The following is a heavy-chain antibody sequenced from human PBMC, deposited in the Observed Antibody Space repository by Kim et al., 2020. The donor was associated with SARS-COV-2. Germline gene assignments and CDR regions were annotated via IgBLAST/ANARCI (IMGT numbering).Heavy chain of an antibody. CDR2: ISWNSGSI. CDR1: GFTFDDYA. Sequence: GGSLRLSCAASGFTFDDYAMHWVRQAPGKGLEWVSGISWNSGSIGYADSVKGRFTISRDNAKNSLYLQMNSLRAEDTALYYCAKDFRGSKYSSSWSPAYYFDYWGQGTLVTVSS. V-gene: IGHV3-9*01. J-gene: IGHJ4*02. D-gene: IGHD6-13*01. CDR3: AKDFRGSKYSSSWSPAYYFDY.